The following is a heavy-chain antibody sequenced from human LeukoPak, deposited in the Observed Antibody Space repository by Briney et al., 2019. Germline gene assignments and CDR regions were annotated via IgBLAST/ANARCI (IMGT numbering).Heavy chain of an antibody. CDR3: VRDPRRYYYYYMDV. J-gene: IGHJ6*03. Sequence: GGSLRLSCAASGFTFSSYWMSWVRQAPGKGLEWVANIKQDGSEEYYVDSVKGRFTISRDNAKNSLYLQMNSLRAEDTAVYYCVRDPRRYYYYYMDVWGKGTTVTISS. D-gene: IGHD1-14*01. CDR2: IKQDGSEE. V-gene: IGHV3-7*01. CDR1: GFTFSSYW.